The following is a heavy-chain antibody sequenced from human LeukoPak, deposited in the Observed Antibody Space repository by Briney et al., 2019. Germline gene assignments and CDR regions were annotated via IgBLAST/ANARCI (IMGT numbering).Heavy chain of an antibody. CDR2: ISSSGSTI. V-gene: IGHV3-48*03. J-gene: IGHJ1*01. Sequence: PGGSLRLSCAASGFTFSSYEMNWVRQAPGKGLEWVSYISSSGSTIYYADSVKGRFTISRDNAKNSLYLQMNSLRAEDTAVYYCARDMGYCSSTSCPRFQHWGQGTLVTVSS. CDR1: GFTFSSYE. D-gene: IGHD2-2*01. CDR3: ARDMGYCSSTSCPRFQH.